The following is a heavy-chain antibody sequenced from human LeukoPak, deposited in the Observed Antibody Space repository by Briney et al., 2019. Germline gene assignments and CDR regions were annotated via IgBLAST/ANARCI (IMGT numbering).Heavy chain of an antibody. V-gene: IGHV1-18*04. CDR2: ISAYNGNT. D-gene: IGHD6-19*01. CDR3: AVAVAGYFDY. J-gene: IGHJ4*02. CDR1: GYTFTSYG. Sequence: GASVTVSCKASGYTFTSYGISWVRQAPGQGLEWMGWISAYNGNTNYAQKLQGRVTMTTDTSTNTAYMELRSLRSDDTAVYYCAVAVAGYFDYWGQGTLVTVSS.